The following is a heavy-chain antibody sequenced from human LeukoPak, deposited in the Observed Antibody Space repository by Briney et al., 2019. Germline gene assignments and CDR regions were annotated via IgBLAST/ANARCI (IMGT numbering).Heavy chain of an antibody. CDR1: GGSFSGYY. Sequence: SETLSLTCAVYGGSFSGYYWSWIRQPPGKGLEWIGEINHSGSTNYNPSLKSRVTISVDTSKNQFSLKLSSVTAADTAVYYCATQGEFLYTDYWGQGTLVTVSS. V-gene: IGHV4-34*01. CDR3: ATQGEFLYTDY. J-gene: IGHJ4*02. D-gene: IGHD2-8*01. CDR2: INHSGST.